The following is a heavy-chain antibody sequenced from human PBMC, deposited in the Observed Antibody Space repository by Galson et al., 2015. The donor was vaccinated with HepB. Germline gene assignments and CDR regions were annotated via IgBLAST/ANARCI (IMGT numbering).Heavy chain of an antibody. Sequence: CAISGDSVSSTSAAWMWVRQSPSRGLEWLGATYYRSKWYYDYAPSVRSRITINPDTSRNQFSLQLNSVTPEDTAVYFCARQYGGSYGYWGQGILVTVSS. V-gene: IGHV6-1*01. CDR2: TYYRSKWYY. D-gene: IGHD3-16*01. J-gene: IGHJ4*02. CDR3: ARQYGGSYGY. CDR1: GDSVSSTSAA.